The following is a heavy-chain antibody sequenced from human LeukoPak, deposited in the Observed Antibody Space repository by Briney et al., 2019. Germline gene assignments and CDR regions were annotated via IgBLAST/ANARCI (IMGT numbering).Heavy chain of an antibody. V-gene: IGHV3-23*01. CDR1: GFTFSSYA. CDR3: AKFFRMFYDSSGYYSGGVNDY. CDR2: ISGSGGST. Sequence: GSLRLSCAASGFTFSSYAMSWVRQAPGKGLEWVSAISGSGGSTYYADSVKGRFTISRDNSKNTLYLQMNSLRAEDTAVYYCAKFFRMFYDSSGYYSGGVNDYWGQGTLVTVSS. D-gene: IGHD3-22*01. J-gene: IGHJ4*02.